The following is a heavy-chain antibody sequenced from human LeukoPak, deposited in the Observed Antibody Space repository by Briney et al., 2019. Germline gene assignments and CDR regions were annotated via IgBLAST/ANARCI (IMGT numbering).Heavy chain of an antibody. V-gene: IGHV4-34*01. J-gene: IGHJ3*02. D-gene: IGHD2-15*01. CDR1: GGSFSGYY. Sequence: SETLSLTCAVYGGSFSGYYWSWIRQPPGKGLEWIGEINHSGSTNYNPSLKSRVTISVDTPKNQFSLKLSSVTAADTAVYYCASRIGAFDIWGQGTMVTVSS. CDR2: INHSGST. CDR3: ASRIGAFDI.